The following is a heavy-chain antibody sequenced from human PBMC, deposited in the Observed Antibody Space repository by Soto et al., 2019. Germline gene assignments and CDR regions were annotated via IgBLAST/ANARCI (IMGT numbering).Heavy chain of an antibody. CDR2: VDPEDGET. V-gene: IGHV1-69-2*01. D-gene: IGHD6-13*01. CDR3: ATVLGEFRSSSKGGVAY. CDR1: GYIFTDYY. J-gene: IGHJ4*02. Sequence: EVQLLQSGAEVKKPGTTVKISCKVSGYIFTDYYMYWVQQAPGKGLEWMGLVDPEDGETIYTEKFQGRVTITADTSTGTAYMELSSLRSEDSAVYYCATVLGEFRSSSKGGVAYWGQGTLVTVSS.